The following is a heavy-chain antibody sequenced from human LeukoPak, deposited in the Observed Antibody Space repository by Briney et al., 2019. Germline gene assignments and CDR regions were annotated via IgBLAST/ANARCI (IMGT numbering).Heavy chain of an antibody. D-gene: IGHD3-10*01. CDR1: GFTFGDYA. V-gene: IGHV3-49*03. CDR2: IRSKAYGGTT. Sequence: GGSLRLSCTASGFTFGDYAMSWFRQAPGKGLEWVGFIRSKAYGGTTEYAASVKGRFTISRDDSKSIAYLQMNSLKTEDTAVYYCTRVKDYGSGSLVLSWGQGTLVTVSS. CDR3: TRVKDYGSGSLVLS. J-gene: IGHJ5*02.